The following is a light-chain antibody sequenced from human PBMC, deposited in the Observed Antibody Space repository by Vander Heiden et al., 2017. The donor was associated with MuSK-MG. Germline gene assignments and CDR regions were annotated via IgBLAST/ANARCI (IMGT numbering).Light chain of an antibody. CDR2: AAS. V-gene: IGKV1-39*01. Sequence: DIQMTQSPSSLSASVGSRVTITCRASQSISSYLHWYQQKPGKAPKLLIYAASSWQSGVTSRFSGSGYGKDFSLTISSRQPEDFASYYCQQSDSNPLFTFGHGTKVDIK. CDR1: QSISSY. CDR3: QQSDSNPLFT. J-gene: IGKJ3*01.